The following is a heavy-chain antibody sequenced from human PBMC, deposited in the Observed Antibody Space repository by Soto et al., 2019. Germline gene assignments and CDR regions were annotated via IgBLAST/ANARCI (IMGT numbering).Heavy chain of an antibody. V-gene: IGHV4-59*01. CDR2: IYYRGST. J-gene: IGHJ4*02. CDR1: GGFIGSFY. D-gene: IGHD3-9*01. Sequence: SETLSLTCTVSGGFIGSFYWSWIRQPPGKGLEWIGYIYYRGSTNYNPSLKSRVTISVDTSKNQFSLNLGSVTAADTAVYYCARDKVDTGSFDYWGRGILVTVSS. CDR3: ARDKVDTGSFDY.